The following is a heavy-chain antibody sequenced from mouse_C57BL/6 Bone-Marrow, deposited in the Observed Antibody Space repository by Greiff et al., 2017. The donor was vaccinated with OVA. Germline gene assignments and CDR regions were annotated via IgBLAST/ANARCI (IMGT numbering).Heavy chain of an antibody. J-gene: IGHJ2*01. V-gene: IGHV1-22*01. D-gene: IGHD1-1*01. CDR3: ARRGLLLREDFDY. CDR2: INPNNGGT. Sequence: VQLQQSGPELVKPGASVKMSCKASGYTFTDYNMHWVKQSHGKSLEWIGYINPNNGGTSYNQKFKGKATLTVNKSSSTAYMELRSLTSEDSAVYYCARRGLLLREDFDYWGQGTTLTVSS. CDR1: GYTFTDYN.